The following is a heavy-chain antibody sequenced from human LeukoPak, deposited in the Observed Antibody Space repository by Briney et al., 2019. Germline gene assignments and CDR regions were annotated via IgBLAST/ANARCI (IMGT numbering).Heavy chain of an antibody. CDR2: IYPGDSDT. J-gene: IGHJ4*02. CDR1: GYPFSTYW. Sequence: GESLKISCRGSGYPFSTYWIGWVRQVPGKGLEWMGIIYPGDSDTRYSPSFQGQVTMSIDLSIDTAYLQWSGLRASDTAIYYCARPRGVPGSPVNYFDYWGRGTLVTVSS. CDR3: ARPRGVPGSPVNYFDY. V-gene: IGHV5-51*01. D-gene: IGHD6-6*01.